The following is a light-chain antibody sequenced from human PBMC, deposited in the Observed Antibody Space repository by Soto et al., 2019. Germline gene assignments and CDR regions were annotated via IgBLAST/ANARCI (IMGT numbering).Light chain of an antibody. V-gene: IGLV2-8*01. CDR2: EVS. CDR3: SSYAGSNNVL. CDR1: SSDVGGYNF. J-gene: IGLJ2*01. Sequence: QSALTQPPSASGSPGQSVAISCTGTSSDVGGYNFVSWYQQYPGKAPKVLIYEVSKRASGVPDRFSGSKSGNTASLTVSGLQAEDEADYYCSSYAGSNNVLFGGGTKLTVL.